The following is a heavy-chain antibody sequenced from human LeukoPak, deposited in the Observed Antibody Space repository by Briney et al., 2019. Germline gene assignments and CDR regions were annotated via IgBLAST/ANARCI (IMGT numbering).Heavy chain of an antibody. J-gene: IGHJ4*02. D-gene: IGHD3-9*01. CDR2: IRYDGSNK. V-gene: IGHV3-30*02. CDR1: GFTFSSYG. CDR3: AKSSRPLRYFDWLLLS. Sequence: GGSLRLSCAASGFTFSSYGMHWVRQAPGKGLEWVAFIRYDGSNKYYADSVKGRFTISRDNSKNTLYLQMNSLRAEDTAVYYCAKSSRPLRYFDWLLLSWGQGTLVTVSS.